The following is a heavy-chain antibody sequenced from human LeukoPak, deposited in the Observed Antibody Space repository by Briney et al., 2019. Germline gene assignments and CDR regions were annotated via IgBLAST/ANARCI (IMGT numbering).Heavy chain of an antibody. J-gene: IGHJ4*02. CDR3: VGRRGDYHY. D-gene: IGHD4-17*01. Sequence: PGGSLRLSCAVSEFTVSSNYMCWVRQAPGKGLEWVSVIYSGGSTYYADSVKGRFTTSRDNSKNTLYLQMNSLRAEDTAVYYCVGRRGDYHYWGQGTLVTVSS. V-gene: IGHV3-53*01. CDR2: IYSGGST. CDR1: EFTVSSNY.